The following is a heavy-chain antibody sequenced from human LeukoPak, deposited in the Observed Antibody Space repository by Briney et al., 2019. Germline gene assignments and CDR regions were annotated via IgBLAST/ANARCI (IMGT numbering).Heavy chain of an antibody. J-gene: IGHJ4*02. V-gene: IGHV4-4*07. CDR3: ARDYLVGAPLDS. Sequence: SETLSLTCTVSGVSITNYYWAWIRQPAGKGLKWIGRMYISGSTNYNPSLKSRVTISIDKANNQFSLKLRSVTAADTAVYYCARDYLVGAPLDSWGQGTQVTVSS. CDR1: GVSITNYY. CDR2: MYISGST. D-gene: IGHD1-26*01.